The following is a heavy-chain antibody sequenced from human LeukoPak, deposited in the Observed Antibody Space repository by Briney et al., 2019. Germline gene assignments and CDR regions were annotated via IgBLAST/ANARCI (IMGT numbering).Heavy chain of an antibody. Sequence: SETLSLTCTVSGASISAYYWSWIRQPAGKGLQWIGGIYNSGKTNYNPSLKSRVTISVDTSKNQFSLKLSSVTAADTAVYYCAREGGPYGSGSYYNVLRMDRAFDIWGQGTMVTVSS. CDR1: GASISAYY. V-gene: IGHV4-4*07. D-gene: IGHD3-10*01. J-gene: IGHJ3*02. CDR2: IYNSGKT. CDR3: AREGGPYGSGSYYNVLRMDRAFDI.